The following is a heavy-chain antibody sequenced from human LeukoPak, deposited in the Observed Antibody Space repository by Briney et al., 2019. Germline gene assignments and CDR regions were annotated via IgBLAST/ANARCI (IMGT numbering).Heavy chain of an antibody. J-gene: IGHJ4*02. CDR1: GYTFTSYG. D-gene: IGHD1-26*01. CDR3: ATVEGGSYPALVG. Sequence: ASVKVSCKASGYTFTSYGISWVRQAPGKGLEWMGGFDPEDGETIYAQKFQGRVTMTEDTSTDTAYMELSSLRSEDTAVYYCATVEGGSYPALVGWGQGTLVTVSS. V-gene: IGHV1-24*01. CDR2: FDPEDGET.